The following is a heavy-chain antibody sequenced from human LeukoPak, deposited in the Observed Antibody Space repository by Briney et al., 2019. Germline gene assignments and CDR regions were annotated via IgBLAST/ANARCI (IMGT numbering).Heavy chain of an antibody. CDR1: GYTFTSYA. V-gene: IGHV7-4-1*02. CDR2: INTNTGNP. D-gene: IGHD6-13*01. Sequence: GASVKVSCKASGYTFTSYAMNWVRQAPGQGLEWMGWINTNTGNPTYAQGFTGRFVFSLDTSVSTAYLQISSLKAEDTAVYYCARDGGYSSSWYHGYFYYYYMDVWGKGTTVTVSS. CDR3: ARDGGYSSSWYHGYFYYYYMDV. J-gene: IGHJ6*03.